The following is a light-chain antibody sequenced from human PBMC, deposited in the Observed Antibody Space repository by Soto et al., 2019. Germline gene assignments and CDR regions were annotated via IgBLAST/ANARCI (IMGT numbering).Light chain of an antibody. CDR3: MQGTHWPWT. CDR1: PSPVYSDGNTY. V-gene: IGKV2-30*01. CDR2: KVS. J-gene: IGKJ1*01. Sequence: DVVMTQSPLSLPVPLGHPASISCSSSPSPVYSDGNTYLNWFKQRPGQSPRRXSYKVSNRDSGVPDRFRGSGSGTDFTLKISRVEAEDVGVYYCMQGTHWPWTFGQGTKVDIK.